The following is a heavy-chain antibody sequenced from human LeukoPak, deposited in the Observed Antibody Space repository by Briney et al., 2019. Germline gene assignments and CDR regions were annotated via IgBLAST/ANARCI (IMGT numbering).Heavy chain of an antibody. Sequence: GGSLRLSCTASRFTLSYYVMKCVLQAPGKGLEWVAYIGSSGTTTSNADSVKGRFTISRDNINNSLSLQMNTLRVEDTAIYYCARGGYIRGLDPLYYTYMVVGGGGITVIVSS. J-gene: IGHJ6*04. V-gene: IGHV3-48*03. CDR3: ARGGYIRGLDPLYYTYMVV. CDR1: RFTLSYYV. D-gene: IGHD3-3*01. CDR2: IGSSGTTT.